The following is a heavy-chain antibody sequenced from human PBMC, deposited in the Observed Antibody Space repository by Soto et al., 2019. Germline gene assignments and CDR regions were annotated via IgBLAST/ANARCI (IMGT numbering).Heavy chain of an antibody. D-gene: IGHD2-8*01. CDR1: GYTLPNYS. V-gene: IGHV1-3*01. Sequence: QVQFVQSGAEVKKPGASVRLSCKPSGYTLPNYSIQWVRQAAGQGLQWLGWINPGTGYTESSQRFQGRLTLTMENSATTFYMDLTSLTSEDTAVYFCTRDLNGGNPFDYWGQGTLVTVSS. J-gene: IGHJ4*02. CDR3: TRDLNGGNPFDY. CDR2: INPGTGYT.